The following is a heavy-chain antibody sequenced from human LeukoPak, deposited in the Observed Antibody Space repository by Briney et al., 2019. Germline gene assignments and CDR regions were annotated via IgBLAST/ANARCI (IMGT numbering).Heavy chain of an antibody. V-gene: IGHV5-51*01. CDR3: ARHGRELYYYYGMDV. D-gene: IGHD1-26*01. CDR2: IYPGDSDT. J-gene: IGHJ6*02. Sequence: GESLEISCKGSGYSFTSYWIGWVRQMPGKGLEWMGIIYPGDSDTRYSPPFQGQVTISADKSISTAYLQWSSLKASDTAMYYCARHGRELYYYYGMDVWGQGTTVTVSS. CDR1: GYSFTSYW.